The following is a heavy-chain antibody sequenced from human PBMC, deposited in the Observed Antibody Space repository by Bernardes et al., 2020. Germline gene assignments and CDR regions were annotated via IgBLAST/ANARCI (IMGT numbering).Heavy chain of an antibody. CDR1: GGSVSGYY. J-gene: IGHJ3*02. Sequence: SETLSLTCAVNGGSVSGYYGSWIRQPPGKGLEWIGEINHSGSTNYNPSRKSRVTISVDTSKNQFSLKLSSVTAADTAVYYCARGRAADIVVVVAATLVFDIWGQGTMVTVSS. D-gene: IGHD2-15*01. CDR2: INHSGST. V-gene: IGHV4-34*01. CDR3: ARGRAADIVVVVAATLVFDI.